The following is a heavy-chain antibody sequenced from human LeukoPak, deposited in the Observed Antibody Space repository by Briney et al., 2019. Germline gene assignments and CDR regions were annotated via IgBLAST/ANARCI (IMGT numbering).Heavy chain of an antibody. J-gene: IGHJ4*02. CDR2: TNSSATST. Sequence: PGGSLRLSCAASGFTFSSYAMSWVRQAPGKGLEWVSGTNSSATSTYYADSVKGRFTISRDNSKNTLYLQMNSLRAEDTAIYYCAKAGITMIVVGLFDYWGQGTLVTVSS. D-gene: IGHD3-22*01. CDR3: AKAGITMIVVGLFDY. CDR1: GFTFSSYA. V-gene: IGHV3-23*01.